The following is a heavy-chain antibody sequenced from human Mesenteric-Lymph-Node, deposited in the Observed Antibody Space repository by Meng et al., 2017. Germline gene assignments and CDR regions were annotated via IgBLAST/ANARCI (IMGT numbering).Heavy chain of an antibody. CDR2: TYYRSKWYH. J-gene: IGHJ4*02. D-gene: IGHD4-23*01. V-gene: IGHV6-1*01. CDR3: ARGINGGCGD. Sequence: VHVQTYGPGLVRPAEPLSLTCPSSGDIVSSNSAAWHWIRQSPSRGLEWLGRTYYRSKWYHEYAVSVKSRITISPDTPKNQFSLQLNSMTPEDTAVYYCARGINGGCGDWGQGTLVTVSS. CDR1: GDIVSSNSAA.